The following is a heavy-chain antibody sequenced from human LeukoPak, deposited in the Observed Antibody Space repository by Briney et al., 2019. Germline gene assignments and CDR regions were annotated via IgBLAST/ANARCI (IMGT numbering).Heavy chain of an antibody. CDR3: ARDTNDYYDSSGYYYHPGY. Sequence: SVKVSCKASGGTFSSYAISRVRQAPGQGLEWMGGIIPIFGTANYAQKFQGRVTITADESTSTAYMELSSLRSEDTAVYYCARDTNDYYDSSGYYYHPGYWGQGTLVTVSS. CDR2: IIPIFGTA. CDR1: GGTFSSYA. D-gene: IGHD3-22*01. V-gene: IGHV1-69*13. J-gene: IGHJ4*02.